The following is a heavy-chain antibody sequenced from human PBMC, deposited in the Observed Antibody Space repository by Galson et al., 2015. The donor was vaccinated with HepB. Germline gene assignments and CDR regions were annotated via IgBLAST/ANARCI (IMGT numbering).Heavy chain of an antibody. CDR2: ISGSGSNT. CDR1: GFTFSTYA. D-gene: IGHD3-22*01. V-gene: IGHV3-23*01. CDR3: AKGIWEYYDNRVFDS. Sequence: SLRLSCAASGFTFSTYAMNWVRQAPGKGLEWVSTISGSGSNTFYADSVKGRFTISRDSSKNTLYLQMSSLRAEDTAVYYCAKGIWEYYDNRVFDSWGQGTLVTVSS. J-gene: IGHJ4*02.